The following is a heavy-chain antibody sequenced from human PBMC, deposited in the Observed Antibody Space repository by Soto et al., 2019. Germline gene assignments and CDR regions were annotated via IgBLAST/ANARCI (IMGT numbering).Heavy chain of an antibody. CDR2: IIPILGIA. V-gene: IGHV1-69*02. J-gene: IGHJ6*02. CDR1: GGTFSSYI. D-gene: IGHD3-22*01. CDR3: ANKGYDSSEYYYYGMDV. Sequence: QVQLVQSGAEVKKPGSSVKVSCKASGGTFSSYIISWVRQAPGQGLEWMGRIIPILGIANYAQKFQGRVTITADKSTSTAYMELSRLRSEDTAVYSCANKGYDSSEYYYYGMDVWGQGTTVTVSS.